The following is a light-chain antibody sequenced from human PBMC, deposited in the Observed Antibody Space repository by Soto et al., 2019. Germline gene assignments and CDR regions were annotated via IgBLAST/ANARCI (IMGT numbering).Light chain of an antibody. Sequence: QSVLTQPPSVSAAPGQKVTITCSGSSSNIGNNFVSWFQQLPGAAPKLLIYDNNNRPSGIPDRFSGSKSGTSATLGITGFQTGDEANYYCGTWDSSLSVGVFGGGTKLTVL. V-gene: IGLV1-51*01. CDR2: DNN. CDR3: GTWDSSLSVGV. J-gene: IGLJ2*01. CDR1: SSNIGNNF.